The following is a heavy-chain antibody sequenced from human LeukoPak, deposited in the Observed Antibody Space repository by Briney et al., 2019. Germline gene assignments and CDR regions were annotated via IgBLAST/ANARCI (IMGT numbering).Heavy chain of an antibody. D-gene: IGHD1-7*01. CDR3: ARDNWNSGYMDV. V-gene: IGHV4-39*02. CDR1: GGSISSSSYY. CDR2: IYYSGST. Sequence: PETLSLTCTVSGGSISSSSYYWGGIRQPPGKGLEWIGSIYYSGSTYYNPSLKSRVTISVDTSKNQFSLKLSSVTAADTAVYYCARDNWNSGYMDVWGKGTTVTVSS. J-gene: IGHJ6*03.